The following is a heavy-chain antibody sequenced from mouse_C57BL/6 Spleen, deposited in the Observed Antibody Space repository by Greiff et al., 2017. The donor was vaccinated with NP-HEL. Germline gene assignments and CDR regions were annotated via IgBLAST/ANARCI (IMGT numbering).Heavy chain of an antibody. D-gene: IGHD1-1*01. J-gene: IGHJ2*01. V-gene: IGHV3-6*01. CDR2: ISYDGSN. CDR1: GYSITSGYY. CDR3: ARRYYGYYFDY. Sequence: EVKLQESGPGLVKPSQSLSLTCSVTGYSITSGYYWNWIRQFPGNKLEWMGYISYDGSNNYNPSLKNRISITRDTSKNQFFLKLNSVTTEDTATYYCARRYYGYYFDYWGQGTTLTVSS.